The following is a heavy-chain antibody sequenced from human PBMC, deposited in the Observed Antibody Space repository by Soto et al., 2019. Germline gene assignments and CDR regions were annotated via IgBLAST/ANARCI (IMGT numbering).Heavy chain of an antibody. Sequence: GASVKVSCKAPGYTFTSYDINWVRQATGQGLEWMGWMNPNSGNTGYAQKFQGRVTMTRNTSISTAYMELSSLRSEDTAVYYCARRVPAARRGVHHGMDVWGQGTTVTVSS. J-gene: IGHJ6*02. CDR3: ARRVPAARRGVHHGMDV. V-gene: IGHV1-8*01. CDR1: GYTFTSYD. D-gene: IGHD6-6*01. CDR2: MNPNSGNT.